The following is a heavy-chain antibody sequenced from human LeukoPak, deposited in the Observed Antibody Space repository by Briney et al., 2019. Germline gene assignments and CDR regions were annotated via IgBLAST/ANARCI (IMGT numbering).Heavy chain of an antibody. D-gene: IGHD3-10*01. V-gene: IGHV4-59*01. CDR1: GGSISNYY. J-gene: IGHJ4*02. CDR2: SYHRGST. Sequence: SETLSLTCTVSGGSISNYYWSWIRQSPGKGPEWIGWSYHRGSTSYNPSLKSRVAISVDTSKNQFSLKLSSVTAADTAVYYCARDRWYYGSGSYYNVFDYWGQGTLVTVSS. CDR3: ARDRWYYGSGSYYNVFDY.